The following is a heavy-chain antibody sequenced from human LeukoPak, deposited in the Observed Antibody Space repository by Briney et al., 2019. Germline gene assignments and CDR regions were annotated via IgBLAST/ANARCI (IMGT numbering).Heavy chain of an antibody. CDR3: ARGRYYYDSSGYYYRFDY. V-gene: IGHV4-39*07. CDR1: GGSISSSLYY. CDR2: INHNGST. J-gene: IGHJ4*02. D-gene: IGHD3-22*01. Sequence: PSETLSLTCTVSGGSISSSLYYWSWIRQPPGKGLEWIGEINHNGSTNYNPSLKSRVTISVDTSKNQFSLKLSSVTAADTAVYYCARGRYYYDSSGYYYRFDYWGQGTLVTVSS.